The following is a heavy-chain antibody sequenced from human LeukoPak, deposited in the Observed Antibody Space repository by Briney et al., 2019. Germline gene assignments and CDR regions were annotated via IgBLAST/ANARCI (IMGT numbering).Heavy chain of an antibody. CDR1: GGSISSYY. CDR2: IHYSGST. V-gene: IGHV4-59*01. Sequence: SETLSLTCTVSGGSISSYYWSWIRQPPGKGLEWIGYIHYSGSTHYNPSLKSRVTISVDTSKNQVSLKLRSVTAADTAVYYCARTTEGYAGGPGYSYYYYMDVWGKGTTVTNSS. CDR3: ARTTEGYAGGPGYSYYYYMDV. J-gene: IGHJ6*03. D-gene: IGHD5-12*01.